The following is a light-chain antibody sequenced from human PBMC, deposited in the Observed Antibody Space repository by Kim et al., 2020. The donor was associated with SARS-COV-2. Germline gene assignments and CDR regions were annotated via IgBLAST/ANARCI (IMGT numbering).Light chain of an antibody. V-gene: IGKV1-33*01. J-gene: IGKJ2*01. CDR3: QQFDDFPYT. CDR2: DAF. Sequence: DIQMTQSPSSLSASAGDRITIPCQASRDITTYVNWYQVKPGKAPKLLVYDAFNLETGVPPRFSGRGSGTDFTFSINNLQPEDVATYYCQQFDDFPYTFGQGTKLEI. CDR1: RDITTY.